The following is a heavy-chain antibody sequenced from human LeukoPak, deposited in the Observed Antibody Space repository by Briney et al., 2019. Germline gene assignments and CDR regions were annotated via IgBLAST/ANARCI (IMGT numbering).Heavy chain of an antibody. J-gene: IGHJ4*02. D-gene: IGHD6-19*01. CDR2: MNPNSGNT. CDR3: ARGPPPIAVAGTETFDY. CDR1: GYTFTSYD. Sequence: ASVKVSCKASGYTFTSYDIKWVRQATGHGLEWMGWMNPNSGNTGYAQKFQGRVTMTRNTSISTAYMELSSLRSEDTAVYYCARGPPPIAVAGTETFDYWGQGTLVTVSS. V-gene: IGHV1-8*01.